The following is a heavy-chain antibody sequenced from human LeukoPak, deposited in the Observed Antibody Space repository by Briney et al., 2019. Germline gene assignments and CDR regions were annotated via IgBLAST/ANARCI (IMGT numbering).Heavy chain of an antibody. V-gene: IGHV4-34*01. CDR2: INHSGST. CDR1: GGSFSGYY. D-gene: IGHD3-10*01. J-gene: IGHJ3*02. Sequence: PSETLSLTCAVYGGSFSGYYWSWIRQPPGKGLEWIGEINHSGSTDYNPSLKSRVTISVDTSKNQFSLKLSSVTAADTAVYYCAKSNGYGLVDIWGQGTMVTVSS. CDR3: AKSNGYGLVDI.